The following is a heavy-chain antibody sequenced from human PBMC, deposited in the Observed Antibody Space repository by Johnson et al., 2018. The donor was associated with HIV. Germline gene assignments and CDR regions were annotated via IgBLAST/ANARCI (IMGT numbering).Heavy chain of an antibody. J-gene: IGHJ3*01. CDR2: MNSKTDGGTT. CDR1: GFTFSDAW. Sequence: EVQLVESGGGLVKPGGSLRLSCAASGFTFSDAWMSWVRQAPGKGREWVGRMNSKTDGGTTDYAATVKGRFSISRDDSKNTVYLQMNSLKTEDTAVYFCTIDPIFLGYWYHSSPWGQGTMVTVSS. CDR3: TIDPIFLGYWYHSSP. D-gene: IGHD3-22*01. V-gene: IGHV3-15*01.